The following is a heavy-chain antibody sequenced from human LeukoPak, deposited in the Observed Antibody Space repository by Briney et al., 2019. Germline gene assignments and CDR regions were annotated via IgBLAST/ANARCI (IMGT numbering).Heavy chain of an antibody. CDR1: GSTFSSYG. V-gene: IGHV3-33*01. J-gene: IGHJ4*02. Sequence: GRSLRLSCAASGSTFSSYGMHWVRQAPGKGLEWVAVIWYDGSNKYYADSVKGRFTISRDNSKNTLYLQMNSLRAEDTAVYYCARCLEGGDILTGSGYWGQGTLVTVSS. CDR3: ARCLEGGDILTGSGY. D-gene: IGHD3-9*01. CDR2: IWYDGSNK.